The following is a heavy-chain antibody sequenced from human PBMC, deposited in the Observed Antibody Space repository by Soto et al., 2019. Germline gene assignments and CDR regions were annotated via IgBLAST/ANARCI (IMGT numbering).Heavy chain of an antibody. CDR2: INHRGTS. CDR1: SGSISSSDW. J-gene: IGHJ6*03. V-gene: IGHV4-4*02. D-gene: IGHD1-7*01. Sequence: QVHLEESGPGLVKPSGPLSLTCAFSSGSISSSDWWTWVRQPPVKGLEWIGEINHRGTSNYNPSLKSRAIISVDKSQNQFSLRLTSVTAAHTAVYYCARENRGTIPPYYYHMDVWGKGATVTVSS. CDR3: ARENRGTIPPYYYHMDV.